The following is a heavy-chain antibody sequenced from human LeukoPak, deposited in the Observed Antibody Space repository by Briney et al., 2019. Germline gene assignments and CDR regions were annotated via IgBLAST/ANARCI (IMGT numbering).Heavy chain of an antibody. J-gene: IGHJ3*02. CDR2: IYYTET. CDR3: ASDRIEVDAFDI. V-gene: IGHV4-59*08. Sequence: SETLSLTCTVSGGSVSNYYWSWIRQSPGKGLEWIGYIYYTETSYNPSLKSRVTISVDTSKNQFSLKLSSVTAADTAVYYCASDRIEVDAFDIWGQGTMVTVSS. CDR1: GGSVSNYY. D-gene: IGHD2-15*01.